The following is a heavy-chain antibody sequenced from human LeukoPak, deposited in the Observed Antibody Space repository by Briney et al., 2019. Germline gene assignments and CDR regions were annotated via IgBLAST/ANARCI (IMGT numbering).Heavy chain of an antibody. Sequence: SETLSLTCTVSGGSISSYFWSWIRQPPGQRLQWIGYMSNTGITKYNPSLKSRVTISADTSKNQFSPILNPVTTADTAVYYCAKASVSTAVLFDSWGQGTLVAVSS. V-gene: IGHV4-59*01. J-gene: IGHJ4*02. CDR3: AKASVSTAVLFDS. D-gene: IGHD5/OR15-5a*01. CDR2: MSNTGIT. CDR1: GGSISSYF.